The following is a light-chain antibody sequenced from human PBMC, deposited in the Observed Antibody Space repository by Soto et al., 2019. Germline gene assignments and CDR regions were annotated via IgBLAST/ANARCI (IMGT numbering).Light chain of an antibody. J-gene: IGKJ2*01. Sequence: EVVLTQSPATLSLSPGERATLSCRASESISSTLAWYQQKPGQAPRLLIYDISKRASGVPARFSGSGSGTVFTLTISSREAEDVAVYYCQQRGNWPPMYTFGQGTKLDI. CDR1: ESISST. CDR3: QQRGNWPPMYT. CDR2: DIS. V-gene: IGKV3-11*01.